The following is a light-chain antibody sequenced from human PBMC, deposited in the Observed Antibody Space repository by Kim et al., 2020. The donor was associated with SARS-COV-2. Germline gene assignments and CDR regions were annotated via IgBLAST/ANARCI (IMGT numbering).Light chain of an antibody. CDR2: YDN. Sequence: APGKTASLSCGGDNIGTKNVHWYQQKPGQAPILVIYYDNYRPSGIPERFSGSNSGNTATLTITRVEAGDEADYYCQVWDSRSDHRVFGGGTQLTVL. J-gene: IGLJ3*02. V-gene: IGLV3-21*01. CDR1: NIGTKN. CDR3: QVWDSRSDHRV.